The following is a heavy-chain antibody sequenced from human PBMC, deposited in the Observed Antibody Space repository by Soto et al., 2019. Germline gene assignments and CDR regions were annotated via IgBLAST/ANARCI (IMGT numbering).Heavy chain of an antibody. J-gene: IGHJ6*02. CDR2: ISAYNGNT. CDR3: ARDGYCSGGSCLYYYYGMDV. CDR1: GYTFTSYA. D-gene: IGHD2-15*01. Sequence: QVQLVQSGAEVKKPGASVKVSCKASGYTFTSYAMHWVRQAPGQRLEWMGWISAYNGNTNYAQKLQGRVTMTTDTSTSTAYMELRSPRSDDTAVYYCARDGYCSGGSCLYYYYGMDVWGQGTTVTVSS. V-gene: IGHV1-3*01.